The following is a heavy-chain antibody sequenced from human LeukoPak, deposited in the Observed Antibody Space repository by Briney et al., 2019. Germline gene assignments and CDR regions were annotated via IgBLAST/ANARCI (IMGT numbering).Heavy chain of an antibody. Sequence: GGSLRLSCAASGFTFSSYGIHWVRQAPGKGLEWVAFIRYDGSNKYHADSVKGRFTISRDNSKNTVYLQMNSLRAEDTAVYYCARETYSSSWSAKFYYYYYMDVWGKGTTVTVSS. V-gene: IGHV3-30*02. J-gene: IGHJ6*03. CDR2: IRYDGSNK. CDR3: ARETYSSSWSAKFYYYYYMDV. CDR1: GFTFSSYG. D-gene: IGHD6-13*01.